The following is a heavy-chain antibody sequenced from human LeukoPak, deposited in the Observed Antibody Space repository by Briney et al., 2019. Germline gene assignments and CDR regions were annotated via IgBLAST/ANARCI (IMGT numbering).Heavy chain of an antibody. CDR2: IWHDGSNK. CDR1: GFTFSRFG. V-gene: IGHV3-33*03. Sequence: PGRSLRLSCAASGFTFSRFGMHWVRQAPGKGLEWVAVIWHDGSNKYYGDSVKGRFIISRDNLKNTLHLQMNNLTVEDTGVYYCTSLPTINTIAPCWGQGTLGTVSS. J-gene: IGHJ4*02. D-gene: IGHD3-22*01. CDR3: TSLPTINTIAPC.